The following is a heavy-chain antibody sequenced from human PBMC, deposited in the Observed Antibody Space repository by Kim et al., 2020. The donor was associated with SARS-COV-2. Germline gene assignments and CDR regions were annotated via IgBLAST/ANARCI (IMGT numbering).Heavy chain of an antibody. V-gene: IGHV4-34*01. J-gene: IGHJ6*02. D-gene: IGHD3-3*01. CDR3: ARGGTFSVTIFGVVIIRPLMDV. CDR2: INHSGST. CDR1: GGSFSGYY. Sequence: SETLSLTCAVYGGSFSGYYWSWIRQPPGKGLEWIGEINHSGSTNYNPSLKSRVTISVETSKSQFSLKLSSVTAADTALYYCARGGTFSVTIFGVVIIRPLMDVWGQGTTVTVSS.